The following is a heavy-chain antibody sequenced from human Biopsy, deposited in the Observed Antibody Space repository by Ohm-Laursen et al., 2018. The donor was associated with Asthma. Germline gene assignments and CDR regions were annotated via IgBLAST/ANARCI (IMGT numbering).Heavy chain of an antibody. J-gene: IGHJ4*02. CDR1: GFTFSSYA. Sequence: SLRLSCAAFGFTFSSYAMSWVRQAPGKGLEWVSAISGSGGSTYYADSVKDRFTISRDNSKNTLYLQMNSLRAEDTAVYYCAKDRDYDILTGPPGFDYWGQGTLVTVSS. CDR3: AKDRDYDILTGPPGFDY. CDR2: ISGSGGST. V-gene: IGHV3-23*01. D-gene: IGHD3-9*01.